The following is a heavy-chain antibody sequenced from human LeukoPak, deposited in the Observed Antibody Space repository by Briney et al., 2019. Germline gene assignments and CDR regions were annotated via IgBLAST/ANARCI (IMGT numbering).Heavy chain of an antibody. J-gene: IGHJ4*02. CDR2: ISAYNGNT. V-gene: IGHV1-18*01. CDR3: ARDGRNSGSYSGAFDY. D-gene: IGHD1-26*01. CDR1: GYTFTSYG. Sequence: ASVKVSCKASGYTFTSYGITWVRRAPGQGLEWMGWISAYNGNTNYAQKLQGRVTLTTDTSTSTASMELRSLRSDDTAVYYCARDGRNSGSYSGAFDYWGQGTLVTVSS.